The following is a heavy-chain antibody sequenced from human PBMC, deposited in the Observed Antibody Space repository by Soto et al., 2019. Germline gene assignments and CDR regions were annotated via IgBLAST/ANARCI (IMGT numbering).Heavy chain of an antibody. V-gene: IGHV1-69*01. D-gene: IGHD2-2*01. J-gene: IGHJ6*02. CDR1: GGTFSSYA. CDR2: IIPISGTA. Sequence: QVQLVQSGAEVKKPGSSVKVSCKASGGTFSSYAISWVRQAPGQGLEWMGGIIPISGTANYAQKFQGRVTITADESTSTAYMELGSLRSEDTAVYYCASSQGSSTSLEIYYYYYYGMDVWGQGTTVTVSS. CDR3: ASSQGSSTSLEIYYYYYYGMDV.